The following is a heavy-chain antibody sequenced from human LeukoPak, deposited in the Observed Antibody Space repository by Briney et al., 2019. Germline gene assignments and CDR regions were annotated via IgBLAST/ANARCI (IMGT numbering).Heavy chain of an antibody. D-gene: IGHD2-2*01. CDR2: IYYSGST. V-gene: IGHV4-39*07. Sequence: SETLSLTCTVSSGSVSSSGFYWGWIRQPPGEGLEWFGTIYYSGSTYYNPSLKSRVTISVDTSKNQFSLKLSPVTAADTAVYYCARDNCSSTSCRKKFDNWGQGTLVTVSS. CDR1: SGSVSSSGFY. J-gene: IGHJ4*02. CDR3: ARDNCSSTSCRKKFDN.